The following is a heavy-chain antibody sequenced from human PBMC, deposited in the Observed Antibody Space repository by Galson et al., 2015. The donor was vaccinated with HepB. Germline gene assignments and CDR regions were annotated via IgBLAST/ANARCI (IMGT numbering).Heavy chain of an antibody. J-gene: IGHJ4*02. CDR1: GFTFGDYA. CDR2: IRSKAYGGTT. CDR3: TRDRSSGWPGYFDY. D-gene: IGHD6-19*01. Sequence: SLRLSCAASGFTFGDYAMSWFRQAPGKGLEWVGFIRSKAYGGTTEYAASVKGRFTISRDDSKSIAYLQMNSLKTEDTAVYYCTRDRSSGWPGYFDYWGQGTLVTVSS. V-gene: IGHV3-49*03.